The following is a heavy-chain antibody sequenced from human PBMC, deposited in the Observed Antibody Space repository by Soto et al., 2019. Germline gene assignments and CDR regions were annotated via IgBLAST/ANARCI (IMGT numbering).Heavy chain of an antibody. CDR2: INRDGSKT. V-gene: IGHV3-7*05. J-gene: IGHJ3*02. CDR1: GFTLSAYW. Sequence: EVQLEESGGDLVQPGGSMRLSCAASGFTLSAYWMTWVRQAPGKGLEWVANINRDGSKTSYLASVRGRFTISRDNVGNSLYLQMDSLRADDTALYYCARDVSPGSSSLYLDAFDIWGQGTMVTVSS. CDR3: ARDVSPGSSSLYLDAFDI. D-gene: IGHD6-13*01.